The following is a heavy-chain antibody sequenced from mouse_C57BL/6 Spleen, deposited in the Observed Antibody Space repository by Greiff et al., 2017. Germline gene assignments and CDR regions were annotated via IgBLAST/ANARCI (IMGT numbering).Heavy chain of an antibody. J-gene: IGHJ4*01. CDR3: ARRGYDYDGDYYAMDY. D-gene: IGHD2-4*01. CDR1: GYTFTSYW. Sequence: VQLQQPGAELVMPGASVKLSCKASGYTFTSYWMHWVKQRPGQGLEWIGEIDPSDSYTNYNQKFKGKSTLTVDKSSSTAYMQLSSLTSEDSAVYYCARRGYDYDGDYYAMDYGGQGTSVTVSS. CDR2: IDPSDSYT. V-gene: IGHV1-69*01.